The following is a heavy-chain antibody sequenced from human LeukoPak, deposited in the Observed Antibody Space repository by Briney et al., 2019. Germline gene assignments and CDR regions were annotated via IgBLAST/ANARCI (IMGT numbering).Heavy chain of an antibody. Sequence: KPSETLSLTCTVSGGSISSSSYYWGWIRQPPGKGLEWIGSIYYSGSTYYNPSLKSRVTISVDTSKNQFSLKLSSVTAADTAVYYCARSLYEIGSGWYPFWDAFDIWGQGTMVTVSS. CDR2: IYYSGST. CDR3: ARSLYEIGSGWYPFWDAFDI. D-gene: IGHD6-19*01. CDR1: GGSISSSSYY. J-gene: IGHJ3*02. V-gene: IGHV4-39*01.